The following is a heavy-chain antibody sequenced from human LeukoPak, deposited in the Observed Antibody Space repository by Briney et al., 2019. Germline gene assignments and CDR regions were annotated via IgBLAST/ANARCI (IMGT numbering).Heavy chain of an antibody. Sequence: SETLSLTCTVSGGSISSYYWSWIRQPPGKGPEWIGYIYYSGSTNYNPSLKSRVTISVDTSKNQFSLKLSSVTAADTAVYYCARDAPYGDYVAFDIWGQGTTVTVSS. CDR3: ARDAPYGDYVAFDI. CDR2: IYYSGST. V-gene: IGHV4-59*01. J-gene: IGHJ3*02. CDR1: GGSISSYY. D-gene: IGHD4-17*01.